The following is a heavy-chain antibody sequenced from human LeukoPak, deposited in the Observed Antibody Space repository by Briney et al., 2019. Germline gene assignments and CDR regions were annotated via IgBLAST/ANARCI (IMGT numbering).Heavy chain of an antibody. J-gene: IGHJ4*02. D-gene: IGHD3-10*01. V-gene: IGHV4-59*12. CDR2: IYYSGST. Sequence: SETLSLTCTVSGGSISSYYWSWIRQPPGKGLEWIGYIYYSGSTNYNPSLKSRVTMSVDTSKNQFSLKLSSVTAADTAVYYCAREGIITMVRGVFDYWGQGTLVTVSS. CDR3: AREGIITMVRGVFDY. CDR1: GGSISSYY.